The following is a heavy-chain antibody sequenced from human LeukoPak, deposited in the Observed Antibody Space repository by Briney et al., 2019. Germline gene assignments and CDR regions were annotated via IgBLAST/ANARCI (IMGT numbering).Heavy chain of an antibody. J-gene: IGHJ4*02. Sequence: SETLSLTCTVSGGSISSSSYYWGWIRQPPGKGLEWIGSIYYSGSTYYNPSLKSRVTVSVDTSKNQFSLKLSSVTAADTAVYYCARGRSEMATIPIDYWGQGTLVTVPS. CDR3: ARGRSEMATIPIDY. V-gene: IGHV4-39*01. CDR1: GGSISSSSYY. CDR2: IYYSGST. D-gene: IGHD5-24*01.